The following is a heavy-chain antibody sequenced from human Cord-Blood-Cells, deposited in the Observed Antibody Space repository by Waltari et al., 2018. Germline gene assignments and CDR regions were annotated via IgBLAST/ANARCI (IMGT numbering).Heavy chain of an antibody. V-gene: IGHV3-43*01. CDR3: AKDIGIAARDAFDI. Sequence: EVQLVESGGVVVQPGGSLRLSCAASGFPFEDYNLHWVRQAPGKGLEWVSLISWDGGSTYYADSVKGRFTISRDNSKNSLYLQMNSLRTEDTALYYCAKDIGIAARDAFDIWGQGTMVTVSS. D-gene: IGHD6-6*01. CDR1: GFPFEDYN. J-gene: IGHJ3*02. CDR2: ISWDGGST.